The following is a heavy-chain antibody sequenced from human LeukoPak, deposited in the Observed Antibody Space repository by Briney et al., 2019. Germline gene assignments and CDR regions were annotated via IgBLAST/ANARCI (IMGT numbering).Heavy chain of an antibody. CDR3: ARSTLGPSPVVVPAARRIWFDP. D-gene: IGHD2-2*01. Sequence: GASVKVSCKASGYTFTSYGISWVRQAPGQGLEWMGWISAYNGNTNYAQKLQGRVTMTTDTSTSTAYMELRSLRSDDTAVYYCARSTLGPSPVVVPAARRIWFDPWGQGTPVTVSS. CDR2: ISAYNGNT. CDR1: GYTFTSYG. J-gene: IGHJ5*02. V-gene: IGHV1-18*01.